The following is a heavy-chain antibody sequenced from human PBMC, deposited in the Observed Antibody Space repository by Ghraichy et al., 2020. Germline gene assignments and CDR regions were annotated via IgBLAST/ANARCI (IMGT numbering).Heavy chain of an antibody. Sequence: GAYLNISCAASGFTFDDYAMHWVRQAPGKGLEWVSLISGDGGSTYYADSVKGRFTNSRDNSKNALYLQMNSLGTEDTALYYCAKAYDFWSGYPFFDYWGQGTLVTVSS. CDR1: GFTFDDYA. D-gene: IGHD3-3*01. V-gene: IGHV3-43*02. CDR2: ISGDGGST. CDR3: AKAYDFWSGYPFFDY. J-gene: IGHJ4*02.